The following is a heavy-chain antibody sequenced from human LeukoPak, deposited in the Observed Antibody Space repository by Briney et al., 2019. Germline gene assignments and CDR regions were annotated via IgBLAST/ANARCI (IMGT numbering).Heavy chain of an antibody. Sequence: PSETLSLTCTVSGGSISSYYWSWIRQPAGKGLEWIGEINHSGSTNYNPSLKSRVTISVDTSKNQFSLKLSSVTAADTAVYYCAELGYCSGGSCYRDYWGQGTLVTVSS. CDR1: GGSISSYY. J-gene: IGHJ4*02. V-gene: IGHV4-34*01. CDR3: AELGYCSGGSCYRDY. CDR2: INHSGST. D-gene: IGHD2-15*01.